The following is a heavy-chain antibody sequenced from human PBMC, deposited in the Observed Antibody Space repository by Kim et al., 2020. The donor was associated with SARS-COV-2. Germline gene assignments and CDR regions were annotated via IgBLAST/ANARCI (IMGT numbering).Heavy chain of an antibody. CDR1: GYTLTELS. Sequence: ASVKVSCKVSGYTLTELSMHWVRQAPGKGIEWMGGFDPEDVETIYAQKFQGRVTMTEDTSTDTAYMELSSLRSEDTSVYYCATVFAIFGVVTRFDYWGQGTLVTVSS. J-gene: IGHJ4*02. CDR3: ATVFAIFGVVTRFDY. D-gene: IGHD3-3*01. CDR2: FDPEDVET. V-gene: IGHV1-24*01.